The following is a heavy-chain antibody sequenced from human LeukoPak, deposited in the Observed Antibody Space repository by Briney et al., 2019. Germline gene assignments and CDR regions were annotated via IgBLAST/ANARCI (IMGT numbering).Heavy chain of an antibody. CDR2: INPKSGGT. Sequence: ASVKVSCKTSGNNLGGFSIHWVRQAPGQGLEWMGWINPKSGGTGYGQPFQGRVTMTRDTSISTVYLELTSLTSVDTAMYYCARVQKASYNWFDPWGQGTMVTVSS. CDR3: ARVQKASYNWFDP. J-gene: IGHJ5*02. D-gene: IGHD6-6*01. V-gene: IGHV1-2*02. CDR1: GNNLGGFS.